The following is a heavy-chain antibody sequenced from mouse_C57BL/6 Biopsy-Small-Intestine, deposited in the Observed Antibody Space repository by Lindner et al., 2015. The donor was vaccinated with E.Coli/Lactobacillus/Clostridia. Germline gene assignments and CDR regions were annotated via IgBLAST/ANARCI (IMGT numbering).Heavy chain of an antibody. CDR3: ARGLTFDY. V-gene: IGHV1-54*01. D-gene: IGHD4-1*01. J-gene: IGHJ2*01. Sequence: VQLQESGAELVMPGASVKLSCKASGYTFSNYWMHWVKQRPGQGLEWIGVINPRSGGINYNEKFKGKATLTADKSSSTAYMQLSSLTSEDSAVYFCARGLTFDYWGQGTTLTVSS. CDR2: INPRSGGI. CDR1: GYTFSNYW.